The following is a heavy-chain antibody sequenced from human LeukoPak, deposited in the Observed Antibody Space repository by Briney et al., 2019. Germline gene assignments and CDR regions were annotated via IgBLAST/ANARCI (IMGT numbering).Heavy chain of an antibody. Sequence: PSQTLSLTCAISGDSVSSNSAAWNWIRQSPSRGLEWLGRTYYRSEWYNDYEVSVKSRITISPDTSKNQVSLQLNSVTPEDTAVYYCARGVAGTSPDNSPYSFFDYWGQGTLVTVSS. D-gene: IGHD6-19*01. V-gene: IGHV6-1*01. CDR3: ARGVAGTSPDNSPYSFFDY. CDR2: TYYRSEWYN. CDR1: GDSVSSNSAA. J-gene: IGHJ4*02.